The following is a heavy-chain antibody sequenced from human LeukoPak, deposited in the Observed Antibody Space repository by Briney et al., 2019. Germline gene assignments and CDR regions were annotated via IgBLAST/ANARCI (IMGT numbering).Heavy chain of an antibody. CDR3: ARGRDAFDI. CDR2: IYTSGGT. V-gene: IGHV4-61*02. Sequence: PSETLSLTCTVSGGSISSGSYYWSWIRQPAGKGLEWIGRIYTSGGTNYNPSLKSRVTISVDTSKNQFSLKLSSVTAADTAVYYCARGRDAFDIWGQGTMVTVSS. J-gene: IGHJ3*02. CDR1: GGSISSGSYY.